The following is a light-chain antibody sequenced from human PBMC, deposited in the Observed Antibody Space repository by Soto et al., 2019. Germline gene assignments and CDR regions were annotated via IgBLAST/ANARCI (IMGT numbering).Light chain of an antibody. CDR3: QQYNNWPPWT. J-gene: IGKJ1*01. Sequence: ERVMTQSPATLSVSPGERATFSCRASQSVSSNLAWYQQKPGQAPRLLIYGASTRATGIPARFSGSGSGTEFTLTISSLQSEDFAVYYCQQYNNWPPWTFGQGTKVDIK. CDR2: GAS. V-gene: IGKV3-15*01. CDR1: QSVSSN.